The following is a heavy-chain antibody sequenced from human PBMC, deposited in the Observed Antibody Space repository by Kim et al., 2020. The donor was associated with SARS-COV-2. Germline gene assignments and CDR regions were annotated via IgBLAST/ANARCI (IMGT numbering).Heavy chain of an antibody. Sequence: GESLKISCKTSGYTFTNYWIDWVRQMPGEGLEWIGIIHPSDSDSRYSPSFQGQVTMSVDKSTTTAYLQWTSLKASDTAMYYCARRGGLTLGEARGVHWGQ. V-gene: IGHV5-51*01. J-gene: IGHJ1*01. CDR1: GYTFTNYW. CDR2: IHPSDSDS. CDR3: ARRGGLTLGEARGVH. D-gene: IGHD3-16*01.